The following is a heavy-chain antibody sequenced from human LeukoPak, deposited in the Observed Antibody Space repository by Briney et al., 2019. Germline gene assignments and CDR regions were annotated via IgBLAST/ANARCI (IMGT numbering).Heavy chain of an antibody. V-gene: IGHV1-2*02. D-gene: IGHD3-22*01. CDR2: INPNSGGT. CDR3: ARDHRLDYYDSSGYYPGMDV. CDR1: GYTFTGYY. Sequence: ASVKVSCKASGYTFTGYYMHWVRQAPGQGLEWMGWINPNSGGTNYAQKFQGRVTMTRDTSISTAYMELSRLRSDDTAVYYCARDHRLDYYDSSGYYPGMDVWGQGTMVTVSS. J-gene: IGHJ6*02.